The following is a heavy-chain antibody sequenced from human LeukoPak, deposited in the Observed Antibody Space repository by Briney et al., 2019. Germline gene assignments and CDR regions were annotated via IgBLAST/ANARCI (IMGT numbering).Heavy chain of an antibody. CDR3: AKDRYCSTTNCPYDY. CDR2: ISVSDDST. J-gene: IGHJ4*02. V-gene: IGHV3-23*01. CDR1: GFTSSDYT. D-gene: IGHD2-2*01. Sequence: GGSLRLSCAASGFTSSDYTMNWVRQAPGKGLEWVSGISVSDDSTYYADSVKGRSTMPRDNSNNMLYLQMNSLRAEDTAVYYCAKDRYCSTTNCPYDYWGQGTLVTVSS.